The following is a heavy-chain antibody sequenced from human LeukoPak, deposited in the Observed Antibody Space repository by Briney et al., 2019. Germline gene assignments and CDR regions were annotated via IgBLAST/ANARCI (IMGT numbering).Heavy chain of an antibody. CDR2: ICYSGST. J-gene: IGHJ4*02. V-gene: IGHV4-59*08. Sequence: SETLSLTCTVSGGSISSYYWSWIRQPPGKGLEWIGYICYSGSTNYNPSLKSRVTISVDTSKNQFSLKLSSVTAADTAVYYCASNYYGSGSLDYWGQGNLATVSS. D-gene: IGHD3-10*01. CDR3: ASNYYGSGSLDY. CDR1: GGSISSYY.